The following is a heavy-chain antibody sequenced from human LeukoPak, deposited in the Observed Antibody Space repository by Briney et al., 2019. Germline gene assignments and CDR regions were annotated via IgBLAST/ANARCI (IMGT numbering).Heavy chain of an antibody. Sequence: SGGSLRLSCAASGFTFSSYIMNWVRQAPGKGLEWVSSISSSSSYIYYADSVKGRFTISRDNSKNTLYLQMNSLRAEDTAVYYCARYLGYCSSTSCYYFDYWGQGTLVTVSS. D-gene: IGHD2-2*01. V-gene: IGHV3-21*01. J-gene: IGHJ4*02. CDR1: GFTFSSYI. CDR3: ARYLGYCSSTSCYYFDY. CDR2: ISSSSSYI.